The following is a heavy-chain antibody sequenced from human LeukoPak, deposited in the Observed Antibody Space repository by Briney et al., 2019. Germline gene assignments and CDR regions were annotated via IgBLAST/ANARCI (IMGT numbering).Heavy chain of an antibody. CDR1: GGTFSSYA. J-gene: IGHJ4*02. Sequence: GASVKVSCKASGGTFSSYAISWVRQAPGQGFEWMGGIIPIFGTANYAQKFQGRVTITADESTSTAYMELSSLRSEDTAVYYCARATYYYGSGSYPPGHWGQGTLVTVSS. CDR2: IIPIFGTA. D-gene: IGHD3-10*01. CDR3: ARATYYYGSGSYPPGH. V-gene: IGHV1-69*13.